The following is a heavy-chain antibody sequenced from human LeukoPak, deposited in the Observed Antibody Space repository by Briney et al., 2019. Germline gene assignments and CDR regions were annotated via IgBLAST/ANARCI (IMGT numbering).Heavy chain of an antibody. D-gene: IGHD6-19*01. J-gene: IGHJ4*02. Sequence: ASVKVSCKASGYTFTSYDINWVRQATGQGLEWMGWISAYNGNTNYAQKLQGRVTMTTDTSTSTAYMELRSLRSDDTAVYYCARADSGSGWYLVWVDYWGQGTLVTVSS. CDR2: ISAYNGNT. V-gene: IGHV1-18*01. CDR3: ARADSGSGWYLVWVDY. CDR1: GYTFTSYD.